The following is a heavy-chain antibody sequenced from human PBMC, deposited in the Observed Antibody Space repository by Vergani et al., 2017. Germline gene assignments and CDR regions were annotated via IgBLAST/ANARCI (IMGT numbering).Heavy chain of an antibody. V-gene: IGHV3-15*01. CDR2: IKRKTDGGTT. J-gene: IGHJ4*02. D-gene: IGHD2-2*02. CDR1: GFTFSNAW. Sequence: EVQLVESGGGLVKPGGSLRLSCAASGFTFSNAWMSWVRQAPGKGLEWVGRIKRKTDGGTTEYAAPVKGRFTISRDDSKDSAFLLVNNLKTEDTAVYFCYTDYHDYWGQGTLVTVSS. CDR3: YTDYHDY.